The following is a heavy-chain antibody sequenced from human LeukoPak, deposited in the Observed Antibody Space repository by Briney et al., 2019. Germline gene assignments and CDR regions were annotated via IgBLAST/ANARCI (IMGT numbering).Heavy chain of an antibody. J-gene: IGHJ4*02. CDR1: GYTFTGYY. D-gene: IGHD3-22*01. CDR2: INPNSGGT. Sequence: ASVKVSCKASGYTFTGYYMHWVRQAPGQGLEWMGRINPNSGGTNYAQKFQGRVTMTRDTSISTAYMELSRLRSDDTAVYYCARAFDYYDSSGSYYFDYWGQGTLVTVSS. CDR3: ARAFDYYDSSGSYYFDY. V-gene: IGHV1-2*06.